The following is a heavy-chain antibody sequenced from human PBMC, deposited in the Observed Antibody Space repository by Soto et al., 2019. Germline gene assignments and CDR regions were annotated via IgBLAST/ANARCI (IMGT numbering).Heavy chain of an antibody. CDR3: AKDISPARVTEILSYFDL. V-gene: IGHV3-23*01. Sequence: GGSLRLSCAASGFTFSSYAMSWVRQAPGKGLEWVSAISGSGGSTYYADSVKGRFTISRDNSKNTLYLQMNSLRAEDTAVYYCAKDISPARVTEILSYFDLWGRGTLVTVSS. D-gene: IGHD2-21*02. J-gene: IGHJ2*01. CDR2: ISGSGGST. CDR1: GFTFSSYA.